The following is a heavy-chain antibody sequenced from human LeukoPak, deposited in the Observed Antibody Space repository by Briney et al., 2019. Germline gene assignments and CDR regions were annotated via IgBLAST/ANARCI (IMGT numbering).Heavy chain of an antibody. D-gene: IGHD5-12*01. Sequence: SETLSLTCAVYGGSFSGYYWSWLRQPPGKGLEWIGEINHSGSTNYNPSLKSRVTISVDTSKNQFSLKLSSVTAADTAVYYCARYESGYDYDWFDYWGQGTLVTVSS. V-gene: IGHV4-34*01. CDR1: GGSFSGYY. CDR3: ARYESGYDYDWFDY. CDR2: INHSGST. J-gene: IGHJ4*02.